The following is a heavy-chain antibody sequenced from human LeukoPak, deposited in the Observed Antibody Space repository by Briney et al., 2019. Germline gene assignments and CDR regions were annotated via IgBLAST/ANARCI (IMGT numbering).Heavy chain of an antibody. Sequence: SVKVSCKASGGTFSSYAISWVRHAPGQGLEWMGGIIPIFGTANYAQKFQGRVTITADESTSTAYMELSSLRSEDTAMYYCAGVEAGAFDIWGQGTMVTVSS. CDR1: GGTFSSYA. CDR2: IIPIFGTA. CDR3: AGVEAGAFDI. J-gene: IGHJ3*02. V-gene: IGHV1-69*13. D-gene: IGHD6-19*01.